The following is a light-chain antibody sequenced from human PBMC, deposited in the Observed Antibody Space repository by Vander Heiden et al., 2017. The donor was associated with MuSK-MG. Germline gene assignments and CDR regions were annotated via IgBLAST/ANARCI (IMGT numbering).Light chain of an antibody. CDR3: QQEGSSPIT. Sequence: EIVLTPSPGTLSLSPGERATLSCRASQSVSSSYLAWYQQKAGQAPRLLFYDASTSAIAPLDRYTASDSRRDFTLSISRLKRQDFALSSSQQEGSSPITFGQGTPLEIK. CDR1: QSVSSSY. J-gene: IGKJ5*01. CDR2: DAS. V-gene: IGKV3-20*01.